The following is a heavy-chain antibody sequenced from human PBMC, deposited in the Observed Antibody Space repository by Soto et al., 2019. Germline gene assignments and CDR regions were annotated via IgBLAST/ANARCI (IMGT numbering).Heavy chain of an antibody. V-gene: IGHV1-18*01. D-gene: IGHD3-16*01. Sequence: QVQLVQSGDEMKKPGASVRVSCKASGYIFVNYGIAWVRQAPGQGLEWMGWISPYTGDTHSASKVQGRLTMTTDTSTSTAYLDLGSLTSDDTGVYYCAMVDNYVTPQDVWGQGTTVTVSS. CDR2: ISPYTGDT. CDR1: GYIFVNYG. CDR3: AMVDNYVTPQDV. J-gene: IGHJ6*02.